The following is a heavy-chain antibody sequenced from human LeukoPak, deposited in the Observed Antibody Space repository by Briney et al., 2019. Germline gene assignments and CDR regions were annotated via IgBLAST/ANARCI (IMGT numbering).Heavy chain of an antibody. D-gene: IGHD3-22*01. CDR3: ASSNDSNGYYLFAFDI. J-gene: IGHJ3*02. Sequence: ASVKVSCKASGYTFTGYYMHWVRQAPGQGLEWMGWINPNSGGTNYAQKFQGRVTMTRDTSISTAYMELSRLRSDDTAVYYCASSNDSNGYYLFAFDIWGQGTMVTVSS. CDR1: GYTFTGYY. V-gene: IGHV1-2*02. CDR2: INPNSGGT.